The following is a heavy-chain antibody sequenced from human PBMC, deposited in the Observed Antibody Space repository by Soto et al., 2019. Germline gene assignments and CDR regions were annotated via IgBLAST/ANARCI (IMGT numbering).Heavy chain of an antibody. CDR2: IYYSGTT. J-gene: IGHJ5*02. CDR3: AREFAP. Sequence: SETLSLTCTVSGASTNSDYWTWIRQPPGKGLEWIGHIYYSGTTIYNPSLKGRVTISLDTSKNQFSLNLNSVTAADTALYYCAREFAPWGQGTLVTVS. CDR1: GASTNSDY. V-gene: IGHV4-59*01.